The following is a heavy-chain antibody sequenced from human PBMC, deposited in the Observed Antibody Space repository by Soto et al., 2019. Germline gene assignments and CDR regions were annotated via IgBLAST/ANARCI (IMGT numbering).Heavy chain of an antibody. V-gene: IGHV3-73*01. D-gene: IGHD6-6*01. CDR1: GFTFSGSA. J-gene: IGHJ4*02. Sequence: GGSLRLSCAASGFTFSGSAMHWVRQASGKGLEWVGRIRSKANSYATAYAALVKGRFTISRDDSKNTAYLQMNSLKTEDTAVYYCTRRYSSSSSLFDYWGQGTLVTVSS. CDR2: IRSKANSYAT. CDR3: TRRYSSSSSLFDY.